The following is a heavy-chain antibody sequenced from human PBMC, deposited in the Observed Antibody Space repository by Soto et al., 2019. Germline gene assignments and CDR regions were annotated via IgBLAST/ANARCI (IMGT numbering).Heavy chain of an antibody. D-gene: IGHD4-17*01. J-gene: IGHJ3*02. V-gene: IGHV4-28*01. Sequence: QVQLQESGPGLVKPSDTLSHTCAVSGYSISSSNWWGWIRQPAGKGLEWIGYIYYSGSTYYNPSLKSRVTMSLDTSKNQFSMKLSSVTAFDTAVYYCARKNGGLDAVDIWGQGTMVTVSS. CDR1: GYSISSSNW. CDR3: ARKNGGLDAVDI. CDR2: IYYSGST.